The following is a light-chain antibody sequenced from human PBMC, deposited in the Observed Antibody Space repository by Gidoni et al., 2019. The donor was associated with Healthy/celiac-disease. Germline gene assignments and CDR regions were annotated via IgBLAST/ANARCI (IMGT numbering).Light chain of an antibody. Sequence: DIQMTQSPSSLSASVGDRVTITCRASQSISSYLNWYQQKPGKAPKLLIYAASSLPSGVQSRFSGSGSGTDFTLTISSLQPEDFATYYCQQSYRTPLTFGQGTRLEIK. V-gene: IGKV1-39*01. CDR3: QQSYRTPLT. CDR2: AAS. J-gene: IGKJ5*01. CDR1: QSISSY.